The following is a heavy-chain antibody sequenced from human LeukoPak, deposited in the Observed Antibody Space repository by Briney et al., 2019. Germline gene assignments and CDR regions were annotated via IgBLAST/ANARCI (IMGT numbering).Heavy chain of an antibody. V-gene: IGHV3-9*01. J-gene: IGHJ4*02. CDR2: ISWNGGSI. Sequence: SLRLSCAASGFTFDDYAMHWVRQVPGKGLEWVSGISWNGGSIGYADSVKGRFTISRDNAKNSLYLQMNSLRAEDTALYYCAKIAVAGTFDYWGQGTLVTVSS. D-gene: IGHD6-19*01. CDR1: GFTFDDYA. CDR3: AKIAVAGTFDY.